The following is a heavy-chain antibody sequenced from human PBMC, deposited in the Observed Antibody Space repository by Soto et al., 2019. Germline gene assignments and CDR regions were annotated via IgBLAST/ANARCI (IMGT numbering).Heavy chain of an antibody. J-gene: IGHJ3*02. CDR2: ISSNGGST. D-gene: IGHD3-16*01. CDR3: VKDMGGIRGAFDI. CDR1: GFTFSSYA. Sequence: GGSLRLSCSASGFTFSSYAMHWVRQAPGKGLEYVSAISSNGGSTYYADSVKGRFTISRDISKNTLYLQMSSLRAEDTSVYYCVKDMGGIRGAFDIWGQGTMVTVSS. V-gene: IGHV3-64D*06.